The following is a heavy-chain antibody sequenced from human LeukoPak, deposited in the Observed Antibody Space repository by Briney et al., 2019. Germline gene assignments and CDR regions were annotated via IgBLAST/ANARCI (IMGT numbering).Heavy chain of an antibody. CDR2: ISSSSSYI. V-gene: IGHV3-21*01. J-gene: IGHJ3*02. CDR3: ARDGQLLWFGDSNMGNDAFDI. Sequence: GGSLRLSCAASGFTFSSYSMNWVRQAPGKGLEWVSSISSSSSYIYYADSVRGRFTISRDNAKNSLYLQMNSLRAEDTAVYYCARDGQLLWFGDSNMGNDAFDIWGQGTMVTVSS. D-gene: IGHD3-10*01. CDR1: GFTFSSYS.